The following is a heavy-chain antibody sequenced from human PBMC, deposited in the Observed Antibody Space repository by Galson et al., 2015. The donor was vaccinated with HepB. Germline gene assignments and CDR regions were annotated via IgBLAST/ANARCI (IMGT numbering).Heavy chain of an antibody. CDR3: ARDLGVRLGELSSWDY. V-gene: IGHV3-11*05. D-gene: IGHD3-16*02. CDR1: GFTFRDYY. J-gene: IGHJ4*02. Sequence: SLRLSCAASGFTFRDYYMTWTRQAPGKGLEWVSYISSRSRYTEYRDSVKGRFTISRDNAKNSLYLQMNNLRAEDTAVYYCARDLGVRLGELSSWDYWGQGTLVTVSS. CDR2: ISSRSRYT.